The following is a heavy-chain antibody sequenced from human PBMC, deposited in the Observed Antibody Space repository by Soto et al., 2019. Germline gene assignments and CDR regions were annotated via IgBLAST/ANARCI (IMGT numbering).Heavy chain of an antibody. CDR2: IYHSGNT. J-gene: IGHJ4*02. V-gene: IGHV4-30-4*01. Sequence: SETLSLTCTVSGDSISSGDYYWSWIRQPPGKGLEWIGYIYHSGNTYYNPSLKTRVTISLDPSKNQFSLNLSSVTAADTAVYYCAKEFSPVDYDSSGPVGGCGQGTLVNVS. CDR3: AKEFSPVDYDSSGPVGG. D-gene: IGHD3-22*01. CDR1: GDSISSGDYY.